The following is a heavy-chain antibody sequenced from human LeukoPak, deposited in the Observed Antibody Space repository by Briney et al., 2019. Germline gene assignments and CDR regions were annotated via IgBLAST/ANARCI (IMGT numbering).Heavy chain of an antibody. Sequence: SVKVSCKASGDTFSSYAISWVQQAPGQGLEWMGGIIPNFGTANYAQKFQGRVTITADESTSTAYVELSSLRSDDTAVYYCARESCSSTSCYTYNWFDPWGQGTLVTVSS. CDR3: ARESCSSTSCYTYNWFDP. CDR1: GDTFSSYA. D-gene: IGHD2-2*02. V-gene: IGHV1-69*13. CDR2: IIPNFGTA. J-gene: IGHJ5*02.